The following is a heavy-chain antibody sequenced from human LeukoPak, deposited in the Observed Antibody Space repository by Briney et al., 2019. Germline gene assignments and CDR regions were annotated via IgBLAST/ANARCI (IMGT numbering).Heavy chain of an antibody. CDR3: ARLTGYYYDNSGYSHTFDY. V-gene: IGHV4-59*08. J-gene: IGHJ4*02. D-gene: IGHD3-22*01. CDR1: GGSINTYY. CDR2: IYYRGNT. Sequence: SETLSLTCTASGGSINTYYWSWIRQPPGQGLEWIGYIYYRGNTNYNPSLKSRVTISLDTSKNQISLKLSSVTAADTAVYFCARLTGYYYDNSGYSHTFDYWGQGTLVTVSS.